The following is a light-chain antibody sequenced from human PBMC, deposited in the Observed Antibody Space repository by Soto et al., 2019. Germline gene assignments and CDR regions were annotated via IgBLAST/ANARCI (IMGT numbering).Light chain of an antibody. CDR3: QQYNAYYS. CDR1: QDISRW. V-gene: IGKV1-5*01. J-gene: IGKJ2*03. Sequence: DIQITPSPPTLPPSAGDRVTITCRASQDISRWLAWYQQKPGKAPVLLIYDASTLRGGVPSRFSGTGSGKEFTLTISSLQPEDFATYYCQQYNAYYSFGQGTKVDIK. CDR2: DAS.